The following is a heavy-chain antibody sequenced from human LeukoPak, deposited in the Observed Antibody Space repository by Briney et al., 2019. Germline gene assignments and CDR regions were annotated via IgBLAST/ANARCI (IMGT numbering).Heavy chain of an antibody. CDR1: GYSFTTYW. Sequence: GESLKISCQGSGYSFTTYWIGWVRQMAGQGLEWIGIIYPGDSDTRYSPSFQGQVTISADKSISTAYLHWSSLRASDTAMYYCARRDSGFEFFDSWGQGTLITVSS. V-gene: IGHV5-51*01. CDR3: ARRDSGFEFFDS. CDR2: IYPGDSDT. J-gene: IGHJ4*02. D-gene: IGHD6-25*01.